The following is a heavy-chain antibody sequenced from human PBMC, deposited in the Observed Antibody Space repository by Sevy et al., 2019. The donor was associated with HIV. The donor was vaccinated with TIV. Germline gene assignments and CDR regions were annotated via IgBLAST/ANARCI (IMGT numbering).Heavy chain of an antibody. V-gene: IGHV1-18*01. CDR2: ISAYNGNT. J-gene: IGHJ6*03. D-gene: IGHD3-22*01. CDR3: ARVANYDSSGYSQVAGYYYYMDV. CDR1: GYTFTNYD. Sequence: ASVKVSCKASGYTFTNYDINWVRQAPGQGLEWMGWISAYNGNTNYAQKLQGRVTMTTDTSTSPAYMELRSLRSDDTAVYYCARVANYDSSGYSQVAGYYYYMDVWGKGTTVTVSS.